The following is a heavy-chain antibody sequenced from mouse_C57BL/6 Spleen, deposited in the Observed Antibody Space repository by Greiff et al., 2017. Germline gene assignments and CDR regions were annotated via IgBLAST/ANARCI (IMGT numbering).Heavy chain of an antibody. CDR1: GYTFTSYW. J-gene: IGHJ1*03. Sequence: QVQLQQPGAELVKPGASVKMSCKASGYTFTSYWITWVKQRPGQGLEWIGDIYPGSGSTNYNEKFKSKATLTVDTSSSTAYMQLSSLTSEDSAVYYCARRDYDAWYFDVWGTRTTVTVSS. CDR2: IYPGSGST. V-gene: IGHV1-55*01. D-gene: IGHD2-4*01. CDR3: ARRDYDAWYFDV.